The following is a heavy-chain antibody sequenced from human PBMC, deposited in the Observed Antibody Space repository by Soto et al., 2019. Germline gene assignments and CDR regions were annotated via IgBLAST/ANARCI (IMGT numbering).Heavy chain of an antibody. V-gene: IGHV6-1*01. Sequence: QVQLHQSGPGLVKPSQTLSLTCAISGDSVSRTSVAWNWIRQSPSRGLEWLGRTYYRSKWNSDYAVSVSGRISINPDTSKSQFSLQLNSVTPEDTDVYYCVRGQFSAFDCWGQGTLVTVSS. CDR3: VRGQFSAFDC. J-gene: IGHJ4*02. CDR1: GDSVSRTSVA. CDR2: TYYRSKWNS.